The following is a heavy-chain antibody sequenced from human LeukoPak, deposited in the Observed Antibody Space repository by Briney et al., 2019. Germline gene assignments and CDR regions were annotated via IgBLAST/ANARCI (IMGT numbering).Heavy chain of an antibody. Sequence: GGSLRLSCAASGFTFSSYAMHWVRQAPGKGLEWVAVISYDGSNKYYADSVKGRFTISRDNSKNTLYLQMNSLRAEDTAVYYCARGGYYDCFDYWGQGTLVTVSS. D-gene: IGHD3-22*01. V-gene: IGHV3-30-3*01. J-gene: IGHJ4*02. CDR2: ISYDGSNK. CDR1: GFTFSSYA. CDR3: ARGGYYDCFDY.